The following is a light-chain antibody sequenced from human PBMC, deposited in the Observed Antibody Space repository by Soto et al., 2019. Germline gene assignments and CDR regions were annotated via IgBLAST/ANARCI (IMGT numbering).Light chain of an antibody. CDR3: QAYDYSLTASV. Sequence: QSVLTQSPSASGTPGQRVTISCSGSSSNIGSNYVYWYRQLPGTAPKLLIYSDTQRPSGVPDRFSGSKSGTSASLAISGLRSEDEADYYCQAYDYSLTASVFGGGTKVTVL. CDR2: SDT. V-gene: IGLV1-47*02. CDR1: SSNIGSNY. J-gene: IGLJ3*02.